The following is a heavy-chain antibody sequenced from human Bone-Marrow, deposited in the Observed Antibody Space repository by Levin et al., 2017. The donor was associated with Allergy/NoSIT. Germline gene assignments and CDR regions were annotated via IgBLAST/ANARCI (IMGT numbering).Heavy chain of an antibody. CDR1: GFTCEDYA. V-gene: IGHV3-9*01. D-gene: IGHD3-16*01. Sequence: SLKISCAASGFTCEDYAMHWVRQAPGKGLEWVSGISWNGASVGYADSVKGRFTISRDNAKHSLYLQMNSLRAEDTALYYCTKAYDYVWGSYAFDIWGQGTMVTVSS. CDR3: TKAYDYVWGSYAFDI. J-gene: IGHJ3*02. CDR2: ISWNGASV.